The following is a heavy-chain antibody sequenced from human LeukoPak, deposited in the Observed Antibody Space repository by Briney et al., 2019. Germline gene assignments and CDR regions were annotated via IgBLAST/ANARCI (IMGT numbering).Heavy chain of an antibody. CDR1: GFTFSSYA. J-gene: IGHJ4*02. Sequence: GGSLRLSCAASGFTFSSYAMSWVCQAPGKGLEWVSSISSGGGNTYYADSVKGRFTISRDNSKNTLYLQINSLRAEDTAVYYCTKDASYNYNYFDYWGQGTLVTVSS. V-gene: IGHV3-23*01. D-gene: IGHD1-20*01. CDR2: ISSGGGNT. CDR3: TKDASYNYNYFDY.